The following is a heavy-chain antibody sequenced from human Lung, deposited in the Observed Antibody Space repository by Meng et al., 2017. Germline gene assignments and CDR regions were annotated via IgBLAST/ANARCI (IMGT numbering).Heavy chain of an antibody. CDR1: GYTFTTYG. J-gene: IGHJ4*02. D-gene: IGHD2-15*01. V-gene: IGHV1-18*01. CDR2: ISPYNGYT. CDR3: AILSHCTGGTCYPYDY. Sequence: QVTLMQSGAEVKKPVAPVKVSCKASGYTFTTYGIRWVRQAPGQGLEWMGWISPYNGYTSSIQKFQGRVTMTTDTSTSTAYMELMSLGSDDTAVYYCAILSHCTGGTCYPYDYWGQGTLVTVSS.